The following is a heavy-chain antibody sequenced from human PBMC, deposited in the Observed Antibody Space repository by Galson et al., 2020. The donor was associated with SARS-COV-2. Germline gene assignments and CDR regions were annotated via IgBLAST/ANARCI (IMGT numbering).Heavy chain of an antibody. CDR1: GYSFSSYW. Sequence: GESLKISCEGSGYSFSSYWIGWVRPMPGKGLEWMGMIYPGDSDTRYSPSFQGQVTISADKSISTAYLQWSSLKASDTAMYYCARPPFSTWYLAFNIWGQGTMVTVSS. J-gene: IGHJ3*02. V-gene: IGHV5-51*01. CDR3: ARPPFSTWYLAFNI. D-gene: IGHD6-13*01. CDR2: IYPGDSDT.